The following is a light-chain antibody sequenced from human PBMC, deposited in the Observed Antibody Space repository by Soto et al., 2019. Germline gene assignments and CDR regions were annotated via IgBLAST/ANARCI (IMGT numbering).Light chain of an antibody. J-gene: IGLJ1*01. CDR3: SSYADKDNTLFV. V-gene: IGLV2-11*01. CDR1: SSDVGYHNY. Sequence: QSVLTQPRSVSGSPGQSVTISCTGTSSDVGYHNYVSWYQQLPGKAPKVMIYDVSERPSGVPDRFSGSKSGNTASLTISGLHSKEEANYFFSSYADKDNTLFVFGTGTKLTVL. CDR2: DVS.